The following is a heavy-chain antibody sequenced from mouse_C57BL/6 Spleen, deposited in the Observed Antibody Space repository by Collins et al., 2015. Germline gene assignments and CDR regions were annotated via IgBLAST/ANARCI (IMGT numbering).Heavy chain of an antibody. CDR1: GYTFTDYY. CDR3: ARGGYYSNYEGFAY. J-gene: IGHJ3*01. D-gene: IGHD2-5*01. CDR2: IFPGSGSN. Sequence: QVQVQQSGPEVMKPGASVKISCKASGYTFTDYYINWVKQRPGQGLEWIGWIFPGSGSNYYNEKFKGKATLTVDKSSSTAYMLLSSLTSEDSAVYFCARGGYYSNYEGFAYWGQGTLVTVSA. V-gene: IGHV1-75*01.